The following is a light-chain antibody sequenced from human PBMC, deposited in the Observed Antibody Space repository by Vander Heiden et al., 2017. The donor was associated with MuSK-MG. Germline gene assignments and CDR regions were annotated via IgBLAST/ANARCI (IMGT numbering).Light chain of an antibody. CDR3: QQSYNTPLT. CDR2: AAS. J-gene: IGKJ4*01. V-gene: IGKV1-39*01. Sequence: DIQMTQSPSSLSASIGDRVIITCRASQSITTYLNWYQQKPGKAPNLLIYAASSLQSGVPSRFSGSGSGTDFTLTISSLQPEDFATYYCQQSYNTPLTFGGGTKVELK. CDR1: QSITTY.